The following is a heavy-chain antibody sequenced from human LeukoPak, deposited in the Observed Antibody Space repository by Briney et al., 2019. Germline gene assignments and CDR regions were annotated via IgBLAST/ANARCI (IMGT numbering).Heavy chain of an antibody. D-gene: IGHD6-6*01. CDR3: ARTAARRFDY. CDR2: INPTGGST. CDR1: GYTFTSYG. V-gene: IGHV1-46*01. Sequence: ASVKVSCKASGYTFTSYGISWVRQAPGQGLEWMGIINPTGGSTTYAQKFQGRVTMTRDTSTSTVYMELSSLRSDDTAVYYCARTAARRFDYWGQGTLVTVSS. J-gene: IGHJ4*02.